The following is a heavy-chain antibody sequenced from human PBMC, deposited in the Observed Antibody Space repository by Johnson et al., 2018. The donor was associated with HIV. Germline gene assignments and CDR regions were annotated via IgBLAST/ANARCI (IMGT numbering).Heavy chain of an antibody. CDR1: GFTFSSYA. Sequence: QVQLVESGGGVVQPGRSLRLSCAASGFTFSSYAIHWVRQAPGKGLEWVAVIGYDGSNKYYADSVKGRLTVSRDNSKNTLYLQMNSLIAEDTALYYCARERVGDAFDIWGQGTMVTVSS. V-gene: IGHV3-30*04. D-gene: IGHD1-26*01. CDR3: ARERVGDAFDI. CDR2: IGYDGSNK. J-gene: IGHJ3*02.